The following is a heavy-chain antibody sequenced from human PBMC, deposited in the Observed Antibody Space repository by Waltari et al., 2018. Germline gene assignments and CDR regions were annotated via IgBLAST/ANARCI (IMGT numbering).Heavy chain of an antibody. Sequence: QLQLQESGPGLVKPSETLSLTCTVSGGSISSSSYYWGWIRQPPGKGLEWIGSIYYSGSTYSNPSLKSRVTISVDTSKNQFSLKLSSVTAADTAVYYCAKSYSSGWYGDYWGQGTLVTVSS. D-gene: IGHD6-19*01. CDR1: GGSISSSSYY. CDR2: IYYSGST. V-gene: IGHV4-39*07. J-gene: IGHJ4*02. CDR3: AKSYSSGWYGDY.